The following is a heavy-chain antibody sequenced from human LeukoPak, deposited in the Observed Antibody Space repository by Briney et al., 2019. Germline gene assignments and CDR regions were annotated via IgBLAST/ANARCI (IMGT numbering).Heavy chain of an antibody. CDR3: ARDFPLGDSSVRFFGDAFDI. Sequence: SETLSLTCTVSGGSISSYYWSWIRQPAGKGLEWIGRIYASGTTNYNPSLKGRVTMSVDTSKNQFSLRLNSVTAADTAIYYCARDFPLGDSSVRFFGDAFDIWGHGTVVTVSS. CDR1: GGSISSYY. V-gene: IGHV4-4*07. CDR2: IYASGTT. D-gene: IGHD3-22*01. J-gene: IGHJ3*02.